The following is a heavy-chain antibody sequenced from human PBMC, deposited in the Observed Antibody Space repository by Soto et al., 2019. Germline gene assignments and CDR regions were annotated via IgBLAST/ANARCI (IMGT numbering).Heavy chain of an antibody. CDR3: ARGAELELRPSWFDP. J-gene: IGHJ5*02. CDR1: GYTFTGYY. D-gene: IGHD1-7*01. Sequence: VQLVQSGAEVKKPGASVKVSCKASGYTFTGYYMHWVRQAPGQGLEWMGWINPNSGGTNYAQKFQGWVTMTRDTSISTAYMELSRLRSDDTAVYYCARGAELELRPSWFDPWGQGTLVTVSS. V-gene: IGHV1-2*04. CDR2: INPNSGGT.